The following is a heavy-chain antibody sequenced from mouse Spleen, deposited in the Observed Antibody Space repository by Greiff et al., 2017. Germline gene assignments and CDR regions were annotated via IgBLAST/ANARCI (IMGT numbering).Heavy chain of an antibody. Sequence: VQLVESGAELAKPGASVKLSCKASGYTFTSYWMHWVKQRPGQGLEWIGYINPSSGYTKYNQKFKDKATLTADKSSSTAYMQLSSLTYEDSAVYYCARSDGNYSPWFAYWGQGTLVTVSA. J-gene: IGHJ3*01. D-gene: IGHD2-1*01. CDR3: ARSDGNYSPWFAY. CDR1: GYTFTSYW. CDR2: INPSSGYT. V-gene: IGHV1-7*01.